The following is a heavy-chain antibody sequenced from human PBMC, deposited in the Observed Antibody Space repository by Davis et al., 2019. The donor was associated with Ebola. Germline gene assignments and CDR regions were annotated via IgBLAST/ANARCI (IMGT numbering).Heavy chain of an antibody. CDR3: AKEYCPNSGPYCTYFEV. J-gene: IGHJ4*02. CDR1: AFSFGIYG. CDR2: MSYHGSHT. Sequence: GESLKISCEAFAFSFGIYGMHWVRQAPGKGLEWVASMSYHGSHTSYIDSVRVRFTISRDNSKNTLYLHMNSLRAEDTAVYFCAKEYCPNSGPYCTYFEVWGQGTQVTISS. D-gene: IGHD3-10*01. V-gene: IGHV3-30*18.